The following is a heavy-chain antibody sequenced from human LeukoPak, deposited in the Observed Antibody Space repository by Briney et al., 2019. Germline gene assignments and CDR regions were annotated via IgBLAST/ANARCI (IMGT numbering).Heavy chain of an antibody. CDR3: ARAGGSGSYWGVYFDY. CDR2: IYYGGST. Sequence: SETLSLTCTVSGGSISSYYWSWIRQPPGKGLEWTGYIYYGGSTNYNPSLKSRVTISVDTSKNQFSLKLSSVTAADTAVYYCARAGGSGSYWGVYFDYWGQGTLVTVSS. J-gene: IGHJ4*02. D-gene: IGHD3-10*01. V-gene: IGHV4-59*01. CDR1: GGSISSYY.